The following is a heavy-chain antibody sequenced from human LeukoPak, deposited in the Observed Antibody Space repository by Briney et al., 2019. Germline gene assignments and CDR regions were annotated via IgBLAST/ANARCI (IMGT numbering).Heavy chain of an antibody. J-gene: IGHJ4*02. CDR2: FDPEDGET. CDR3: ATGSYYYDSSGYEQFDY. D-gene: IGHD3-22*01. CDR1: GYTLTELS. Sequence: GASVKASCKVSGYTLTELSMHWVRQAPGKGLEWMGGFDPEDGETIYAQKFQGRVTMTEDTSTDTAYMELSSLRSEDTAVYYCATGSYYYDSSGYEQFDYWGQGTLVTVSS. V-gene: IGHV1-24*01.